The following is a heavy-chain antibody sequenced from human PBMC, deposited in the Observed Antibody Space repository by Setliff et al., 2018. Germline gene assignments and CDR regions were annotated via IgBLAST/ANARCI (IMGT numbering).Heavy chain of an antibody. J-gene: IGHJ3*02. CDR1: GGSISSSSYY. CDR2: IYYSGST. V-gene: IGHV4-39*07. CDR3: ARGKIRITMIVVPTGGAFDI. D-gene: IGHD3-22*01. Sequence: SETLSLTCTVSGGSISSSSYYWGWIRQPPGKGLEWIGSIYYSGSTYYNPSLKSRVTISVDTSNNQFSLKLSSVTAADTAVCYCARGKIRITMIVVPTGGAFDIWGQGTMVTVSS.